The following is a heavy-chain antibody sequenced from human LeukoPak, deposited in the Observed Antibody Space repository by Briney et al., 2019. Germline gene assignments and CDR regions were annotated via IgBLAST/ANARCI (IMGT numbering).Heavy chain of an antibody. V-gene: IGHV3-20*04. CDR3: ARDGLRRPPTPYCGGDCPIAP. Sequence: GGSLRLSCAASGFTFDDYAMSWVRQAPGKGLEWGSCVNWEGDRTGYADSVKGRFTISRDNAKNSLYLQMKSLRAEDTALYYCARDGLRRPPTPYCGGDCPIAPWGQGTLVIVAS. CDR1: GFTFDDYA. CDR2: VNWEGDRT. J-gene: IGHJ5*02. D-gene: IGHD2-21*02.